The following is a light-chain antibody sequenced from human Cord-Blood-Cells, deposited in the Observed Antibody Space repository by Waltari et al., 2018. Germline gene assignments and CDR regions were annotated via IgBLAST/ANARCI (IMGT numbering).Light chain of an antibody. V-gene: IGKV1-39*01. Sequence: DIQMTQSPSSLSASVGDRVTITCRASQSISSYLNWYQQKPGKAPKLLIYAASSLQSGVPSRFSGSGSGTDFTLTISSLQPEDFATYYCQQSYSTWTFGQGTKGEIK. CDR3: QQSYSTWT. J-gene: IGKJ1*01. CDR2: AAS. CDR1: QSISSY.